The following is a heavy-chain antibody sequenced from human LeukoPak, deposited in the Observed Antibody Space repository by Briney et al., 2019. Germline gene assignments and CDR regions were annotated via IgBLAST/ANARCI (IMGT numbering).Heavy chain of an antibody. CDR1: GFTFSSYP. D-gene: IGHD3-10*01. CDR2: ISYDGSNK. V-gene: IGHV3-30*04. CDR3: ARAMAVRGVIPPLDY. J-gene: IGHJ4*02. Sequence: GGSLRLSCAASGFTFSSYPMHWVRQAPGKGLEWVAVISYDGSNKYYADSVKGRFTISRDNAKNSLYLQMNSLRAEDTAVYYRARAMAVRGVIPPLDYWGQGTLVTVSS.